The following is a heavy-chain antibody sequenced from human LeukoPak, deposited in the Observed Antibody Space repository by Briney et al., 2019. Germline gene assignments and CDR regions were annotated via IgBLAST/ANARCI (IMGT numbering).Heavy chain of an antibody. D-gene: IGHD6-13*01. J-gene: IGHJ4*02. CDR1: GFTVSTNL. V-gene: IGHV3-53*01. CDR3: GGFEAAAGLDY. CDR2: IYSSGGT. Sequence: GGSLRLSCAASGFTVSTNLLNWVRQAPGKGLEWVSVIYSSGGTYYADSVKGRFTISRDKSKNTLYLQMNSLRAEDTAVYYCGGFEAAAGLDYWGQGILVTVSS.